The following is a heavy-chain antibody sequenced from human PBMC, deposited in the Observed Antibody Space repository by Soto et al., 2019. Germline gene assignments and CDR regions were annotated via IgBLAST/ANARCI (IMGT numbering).Heavy chain of an antibody. Sequence: KPSETLSLTCAVYGGSFSGYYWSWIRQPPGKGLEWIGEINHSGSTNYNPSLKSRVTISVDTSKNQFSLKLSSVTAADTAVYYCAAGGDYWFWSVDYWGQGTLVTVSS. V-gene: IGHV4-34*01. J-gene: IGHJ4*02. CDR1: GGSFSGYY. CDR2: INHSGST. D-gene: IGHD4-17*01. CDR3: AAGGDYWFWSVDY.